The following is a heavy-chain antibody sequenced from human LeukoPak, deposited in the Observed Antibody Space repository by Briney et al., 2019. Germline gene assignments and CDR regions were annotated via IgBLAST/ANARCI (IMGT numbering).Heavy chain of an antibody. CDR2: ISSSGSTI. Sequence: GSLRLSCEASGFTFTKFWMSWVRQAPGKGLEWVSYISSSGSTIYYADSVKGRFTISRDNSKNTLYLQMNSLRAEDTAVYYCARGNADPRYYYGAFDMWGQGTMVTVSS. J-gene: IGHJ3*02. V-gene: IGHV3-48*01. CDR3: ARGNADPRYYYGAFDM. CDR1: GFTFTKFW. D-gene: IGHD3-10*01.